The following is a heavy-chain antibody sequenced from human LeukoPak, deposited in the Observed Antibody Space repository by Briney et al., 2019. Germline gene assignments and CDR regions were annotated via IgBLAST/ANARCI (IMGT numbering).Heavy chain of an antibody. CDR3: ARDARIFGADAFDI. CDR2: IYYSGST. J-gene: IGHJ3*02. CDR1: GSSISSGDYY. Sequence: SQTLSLTCTVSGSSISSGDYYWSWIRQPPGKGLERIGYIYYSGSTYYNPSLKSRVTISVDTSKNQFSLKLSSVTAADTAVYYCARDARIFGADAFDIWGQGTMVTVSS. D-gene: IGHD3-3*01. V-gene: IGHV4-30-4*08.